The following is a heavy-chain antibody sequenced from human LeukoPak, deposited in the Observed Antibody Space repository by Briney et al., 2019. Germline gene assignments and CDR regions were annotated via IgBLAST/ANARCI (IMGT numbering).Heavy chain of an antibody. V-gene: IGHV3-23*01. CDR3: AREIMAYYDFWSGYYTLDNWFDP. CDR2: ISGSGTNT. D-gene: IGHD3-3*01. J-gene: IGHJ5*02. CDR1: GFTFSSYA. Sequence: GESLRLSCAASGFTFSSYAMSWVRQAPGKGLEWVSAISGSGTNTYYADSVKGRFTISRDNSKNSLYLQMNSLRAEDTAVYYCAREIMAYYDFWSGYYTLDNWFDPWGQGTLVTVSS.